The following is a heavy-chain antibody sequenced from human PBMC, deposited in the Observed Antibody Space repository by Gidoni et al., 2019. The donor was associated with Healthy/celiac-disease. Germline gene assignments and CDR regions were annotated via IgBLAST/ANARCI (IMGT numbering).Heavy chain of an antibody. J-gene: IGHJ5*02. D-gene: IGHD6-19*01. CDR1: GGSFSGYY. CDR3: ARVGGWGRNWFDP. V-gene: IGHV4-34*01. CDR2: INHSGST. Sequence: QVQLQQWGAGLLKPSATLSLTCAVYGGSFSGYYWSWIRQPPGKGLEWIGEINHSGSTNYNPSLKSRVTTSVDTSKNQFSLKLSSVTAADTAVYYCARVGGWGRNWFDPWGQGTLVTVSS.